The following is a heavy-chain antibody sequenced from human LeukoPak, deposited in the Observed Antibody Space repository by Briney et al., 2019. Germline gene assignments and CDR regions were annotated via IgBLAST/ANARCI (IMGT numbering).Heavy chain of an antibody. J-gene: IGHJ3*02. V-gene: IGHV4-59*08. D-gene: IGHD2-15*01. CDR3: ARHLRYCSGGSCHTDDAFDI. CDR1: GGSISSYY. CDR2: IYYSGST. Sequence: SETLSLTCTVSGGSISSYYWSWIRQPPGKGLEWIGYIYYSGSTNYNPSLKSRVTISVDTSKNQFSLKLSSVPAADTAVYYCARHLRYCSGGSCHTDDAFDIWGQGTMVTVSS.